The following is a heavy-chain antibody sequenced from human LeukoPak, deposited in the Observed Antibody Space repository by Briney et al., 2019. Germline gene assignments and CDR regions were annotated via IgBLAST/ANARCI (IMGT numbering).Heavy chain of an antibody. Sequence: GGSLRLSCAASGFTFTSYAMHWVRQAPAKGLEWVAVISYDGNNKYYADSVKGRFTISRDNSKNTLYLQMNSLRAEDTAVYYCAKDLQTYYDSSGHYGLLWDYWGQGTLVTVSS. D-gene: IGHD3-22*01. CDR2: ISYDGNNK. J-gene: IGHJ4*02. CDR1: GFTFTSYA. CDR3: AKDLQTYYDSSGHYGLLWDY. V-gene: IGHV3-30*18.